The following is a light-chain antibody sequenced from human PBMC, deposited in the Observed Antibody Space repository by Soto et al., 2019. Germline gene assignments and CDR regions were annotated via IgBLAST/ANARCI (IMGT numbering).Light chain of an antibody. CDR3: QQYNNWPPRIT. Sequence: EIVMTQSPATLSVSPGERATLSCRASQSISSNLAWYQEKPGQAPRLLMYGASTRATGVPARFSGSGSGTEFTLTINSLQSEDFAIYYCQQYNNWPPRITFGPGTKVDIK. CDR2: GAS. V-gene: IGKV3-15*01. J-gene: IGKJ3*01. CDR1: QSISSN.